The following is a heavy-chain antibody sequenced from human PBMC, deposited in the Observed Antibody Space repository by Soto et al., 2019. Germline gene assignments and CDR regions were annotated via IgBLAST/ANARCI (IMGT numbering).Heavy chain of an antibody. J-gene: IGHJ4*02. CDR1: GFTVSNNY. Sequence: EVQLVESGGGLIQPGGSLRLSCAVSGFTVSNNYMSWVRQAPGKGLEGVSVIYSGGYTAYGDSVKGRFTISRDNSKNKLYLKKNSLSRAEAAVFSGATGRGGGGYWGQGTLVTVSS. V-gene: IGHV3-53*01. D-gene: IGHD3-10*01. CDR3: ATGRGGGGY. CDR2: IYSGGYT.